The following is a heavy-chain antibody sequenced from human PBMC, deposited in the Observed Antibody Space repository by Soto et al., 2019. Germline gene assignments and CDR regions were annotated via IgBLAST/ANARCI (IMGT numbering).Heavy chain of an antibody. CDR1: GFTVSSNY. V-gene: IGHV3-53*01. J-gene: IGHJ6*02. CDR2: IYSGGST. D-gene: IGHD6-13*01. CDR3: ARDGGYSSSWTRGPKTAYYYYYGMDV. Sequence: PWGSLRLSCAASGFTVSSNYMSWVRQAPGKGLEWVSVIYSGGSTYYADSVKGRFTISRDNSKNTLYLQMNSLRAEDTAVYYCARDGGYSSSWTRGPKTAYYYYYGMDVWGQGTTVTVSS.